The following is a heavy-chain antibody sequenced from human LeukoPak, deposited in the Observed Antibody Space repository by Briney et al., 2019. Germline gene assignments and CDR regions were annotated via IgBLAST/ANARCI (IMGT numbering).Heavy chain of an antibody. J-gene: IGHJ4*02. CDR1: GGSISSSSYY. CDR2: IYYSGST. V-gene: IGHV4-39*01. CDR3: ARHYNRDDLLDY. Sequence: PSETLSLTCTVSGGSISSSSYYWGWIRQPPGKGLEWIGSIYYSGSTYYNPSLKSRVTISVDTSKNQFSLKLNSVTAADTAVHYCARHYNRDDLLDYWGQGTLVTVSS. D-gene: IGHD1-20*01.